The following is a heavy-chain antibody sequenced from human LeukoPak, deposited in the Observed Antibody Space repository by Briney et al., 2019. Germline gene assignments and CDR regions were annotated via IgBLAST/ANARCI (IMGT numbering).Heavy chain of an antibody. CDR1: GYTFTSYY. Sequence: ASVKVSCKASGYTFTSYYIHWVRQAPGQGLEWMGIINPSGGSTNYAQKFQGRVTMTRDTSTNTVYMELSSLRSEDTAVYYCARGPSITMVRGGQWYYYMDVWGKGTTVTISS. J-gene: IGHJ6*03. V-gene: IGHV1-46*01. D-gene: IGHD3-10*01. CDR2: INPSGGST. CDR3: ARGPSITMVRGGQWYYYMDV.